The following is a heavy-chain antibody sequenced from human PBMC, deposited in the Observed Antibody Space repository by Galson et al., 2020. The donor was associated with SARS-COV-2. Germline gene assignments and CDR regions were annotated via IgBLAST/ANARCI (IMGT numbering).Heavy chain of an antibody. CDR3: ARASRPPVVSVFIGGPNNFDY. CDR2: ISHSGST. CDR1: GGSFSGHY. J-gene: IGHJ4*02. D-gene: IGHD2-15*01. Sequence: SETLSLTCAVYGGSFSGHYWNWIRQSPGKGLQWIGEISHSGSTEYISYLRSRVTMSIDRSKNQFSLRLPSVTAADTAVYYCARASRPPVVSVFIGGPNNFDYWSQGTLVTVSS. V-gene: IGHV4-34*01.